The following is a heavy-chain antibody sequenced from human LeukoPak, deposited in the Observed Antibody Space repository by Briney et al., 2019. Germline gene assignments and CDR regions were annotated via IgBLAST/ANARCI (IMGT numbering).Heavy chain of an antibody. V-gene: IGHV3-23*01. CDR1: GFTFSSYA. CDR2: ILDSGYST. D-gene: IGHD5-12*01. CDR3: AKDRAGYSGARGFDY. Sequence: PGGSLRLSCAASGFTFSSYAMSWVRQAPGKGLEWVSGILDSGYSTYYANSVKGRFTISRDNSNNTLYLQMNSLRPEDTAVYYCAKDRAGYSGARGFDYWGQGTLVTVSS. J-gene: IGHJ4*02.